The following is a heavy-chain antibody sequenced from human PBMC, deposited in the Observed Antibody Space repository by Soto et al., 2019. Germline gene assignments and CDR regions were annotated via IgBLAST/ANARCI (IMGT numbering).Heavy chain of an antibody. D-gene: IGHD5-12*01. V-gene: IGHV4-30-2*01. CDR3: ARGGYSGYHFMFDY. CDR1: GGSISGGGSS. Sequence: SETLSLTCAVSGGSISGGGSSWNWIRQPPGKGLEYIGYIYHSGSTYYNPSLRSRVIMSLDKSKNHFSLKLSSVTAADTAVYYCARGGYSGYHFMFDYWGQGALVTVS. J-gene: IGHJ4*02. CDR2: IYHSGST.